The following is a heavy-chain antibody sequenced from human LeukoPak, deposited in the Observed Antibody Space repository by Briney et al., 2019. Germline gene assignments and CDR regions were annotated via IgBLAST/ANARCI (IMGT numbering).Heavy chain of an antibody. J-gene: IGHJ2*01. CDR1: GFTFSSYW. CDR2: ISSDGSST. CDR3: ARGAVAGNFDL. V-gene: IGHV3-74*01. D-gene: IGHD6-19*01. Sequence: GGSLRLSCAPSGFTFSSYWMHWVPQAPGKGRVWVSRISSDGSSTSYADSVKGRFTISRDNAKNTLYLQMNSLRAEDTAVYYCARGAVAGNFDLWGRGTLVTVSS.